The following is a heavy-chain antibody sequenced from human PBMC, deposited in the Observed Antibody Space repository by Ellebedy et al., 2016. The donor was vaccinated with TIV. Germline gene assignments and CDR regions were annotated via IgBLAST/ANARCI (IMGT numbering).Heavy chain of an antibody. CDR2: ISYDGSNK. CDR3: AKDVYGGWYGDSWFDP. D-gene: IGHD6-19*01. J-gene: IGHJ5*02. CDR1: GFTFSSYG. Sequence: GGSLRLSXAASGFTFSSYGMHWVRQAPGKGLEWVAVISYDGSNKYYADSVKGRFTISRDNSKNTLYLQMNSLRAEDTAVYYCAKDVYGGWYGDSWFDPWGQGTLVTVSS. V-gene: IGHV3-30*18.